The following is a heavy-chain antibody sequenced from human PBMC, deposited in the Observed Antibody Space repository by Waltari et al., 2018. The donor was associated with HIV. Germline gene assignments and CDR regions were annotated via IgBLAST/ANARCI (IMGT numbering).Heavy chain of an antibody. CDR1: GFTFSYYY. V-gene: IGHV3-11*01. CDR2: IRSDTDTI. CDR3: ARLKYSSGFFDY. D-gene: IGHD6-19*01. J-gene: IGHJ4*02. Sequence: QVQLVVSGGGLVNPGGSLRLSCATSGFTFSYYYLTWIRQAPGKGLEWVSYIRSDTDTIYYADSVKGRFTISRDNAKNSLYLQMNRLSVEDTAVYYCARLKYSSGFFDYWGQGALVTVSS.